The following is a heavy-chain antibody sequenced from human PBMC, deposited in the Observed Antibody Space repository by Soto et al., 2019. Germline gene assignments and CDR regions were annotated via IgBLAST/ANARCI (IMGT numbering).Heavy chain of an antibody. CDR3: ATSGRESGNDY. J-gene: IGHJ4*02. D-gene: IGHD1-26*01. V-gene: IGHV1-46*01. Sequence: ASVKVSCKASGYTFTSYYMHWVRQAPGQGLEWMGIINPSGGSTSYAQKFQGRVTMTRDMSTSTVYMELSSLRSEDTAVSYCATSGRESGNDYWGQGTLVTVSS. CDR1: GYTFTSYY. CDR2: INPSGGST.